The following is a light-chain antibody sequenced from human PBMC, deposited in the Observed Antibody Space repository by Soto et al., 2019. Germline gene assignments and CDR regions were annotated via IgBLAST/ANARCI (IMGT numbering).Light chain of an antibody. CDR3: QQYGSSPQT. J-gene: IGKJ1*01. Sequence: EIVLTQSPGTLSLSPGERATLSCRARRSVSSSYLAWYQQKPGQAPRRLIYGASSRATGIPDRFSGSGSGKDFTLTISRMEPEDFAVYYCQQYGSSPQTFGQGTKVEIK. CDR1: RSVSSSY. V-gene: IGKV3-20*01. CDR2: GAS.